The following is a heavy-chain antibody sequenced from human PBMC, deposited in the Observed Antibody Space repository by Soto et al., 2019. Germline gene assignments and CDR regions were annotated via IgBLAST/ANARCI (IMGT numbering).Heavy chain of an antibody. CDR3: ARENYYGGHVIGSLDL. CDR2: VSSEGGTQ. J-gene: IGHJ2*01. Sequence: QVQLVESGGGVVQPGMSLRLSCTASGFTFSTYAMQWVRQAPGKGLEWVAVVSSEGGTQFYADSVKGRFTISRDNSKNSLYLQMSSLTTEDAAIYYCARENYYGGHVIGSLDLWGRGTLVSVSS. CDR1: GFTFSTYA. V-gene: IGHV3-30-3*01. D-gene: IGHD3-22*01.